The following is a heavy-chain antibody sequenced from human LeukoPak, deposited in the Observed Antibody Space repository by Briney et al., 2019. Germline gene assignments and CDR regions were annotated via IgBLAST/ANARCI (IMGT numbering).Heavy chain of an antibody. J-gene: IGHJ4*02. D-gene: IGHD6-6*01. V-gene: IGHV3-43*02. CDR1: GFTFDDYA. CDR2: ISGDGGIT. Sequence: PGGSLRLSCAASGFTFDDYAMHWVRQAPGKGLEWVSLISGDGGITYYADSVKGRFTISRDNSKNPLYLQMNSLRTEDTALYYCAKLYSSSSRRDYWGQGTLVTVSS. CDR3: AKLYSSSSRRDY.